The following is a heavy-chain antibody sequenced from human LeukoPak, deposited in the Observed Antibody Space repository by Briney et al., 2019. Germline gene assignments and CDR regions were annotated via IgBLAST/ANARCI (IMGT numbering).Heavy chain of an antibody. CDR2: ISYDGSNK. V-gene: IGHV3-30-3*01. Sequence: PGGSLRLSCAASGFTFSSYAMHWVRQAPGKGLEWVAVISYDGSNKYYADSVKGRFTISRDNSKNTLYLQMNSLRAEDTAVYYCANLPFSGGSYRFDYWGQGTLVTVSS. CDR1: GFTFSSYA. J-gene: IGHJ4*02. CDR3: ANLPFSGGSYRFDY. D-gene: IGHD2-15*01.